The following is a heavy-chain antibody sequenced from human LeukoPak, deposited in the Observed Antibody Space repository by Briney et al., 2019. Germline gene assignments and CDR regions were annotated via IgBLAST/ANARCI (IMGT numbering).Heavy chain of an antibody. J-gene: IGHJ5*02. Sequence: SETLSLTCAVYGGCFSGYYWSWIRHPPGKGLEWIGEINHSGSTNYNPSLKSRVTISVDTSKNQFSLKLSSVTAADTAVYYCARGYVVPAAMLRFDPWGQGTLVTVSS. CDR1: GGCFSGYY. D-gene: IGHD2-2*01. CDR3: ARGYVVPAAMLRFDP. CDR2: INHSGST. V-gene: IGHV4-34*01.